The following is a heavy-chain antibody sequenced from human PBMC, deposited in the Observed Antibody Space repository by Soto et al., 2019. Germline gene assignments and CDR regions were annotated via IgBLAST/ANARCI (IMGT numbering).Heavy chain of an antibody. CDR1: GGTFSKYS. Sequence: QVRLVQSGAEVKKPGSSVKVSCKVSGGTFSKYSLSWVRQTPGQGLEWMGGITPFVDTSNYAQRFLGRVTITADKSTKTPFWEVRALMSEETALYFCASPSYCNGSSCYSRHYYGMDVWGQGTTVTVSS. J-gene: IGHJ6*02. D-gene: IGHD2-21*01. CDR2: ITPFVDTS. V-gene: IGHV1-69*06. CDR3: ASPSYCNGSSCYSRHYYGMDV.